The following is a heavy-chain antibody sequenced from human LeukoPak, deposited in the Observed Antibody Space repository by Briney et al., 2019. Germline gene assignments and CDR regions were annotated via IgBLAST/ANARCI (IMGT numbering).Heavy chain of an antibody. D-gene: IGHD3-10*01. CDR1: GGSISSNGYY. Sequence: PSETLSLTCTVSGGSISSNGYYWGWIRQSPGEGLEWIGNIYYSGSTYYNPSLKSRVTISVDTSKNQFSLKLSSVTAADTAVYYCARTRYYYNSRSYGAPYYFDYWGQGTLVTVSS. CDR3: ARTRYYYNSRSYGAPYYFDY. CDR2: IYYSGST. J-gene: IGHJ4*02. V-gene: IGHV4-39*01.